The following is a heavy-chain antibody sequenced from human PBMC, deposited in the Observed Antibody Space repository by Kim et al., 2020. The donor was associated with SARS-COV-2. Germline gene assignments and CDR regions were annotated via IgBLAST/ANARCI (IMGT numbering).Heavy chain of an antibody. D-gene: IGHD2-15*01. V-gene: IGHV1-18*04. Sequence: ASVKVSCKASGYTFTSYGISWVRQAPGQGLEWMGWISAYNGNTNYAQKLQGRVTMTTDTSTSTAYMELRSLRSDDTAVYYCARDPAYCSGGSCYPLYYSGMDVWGQGTTVTVSS. J-gene: IGHJ6*02. CDR1: GYTFTSYG. CDR3: ARDPAYCSGGSCYPLYYSGMDV. CDR2: ISAYNGNT.